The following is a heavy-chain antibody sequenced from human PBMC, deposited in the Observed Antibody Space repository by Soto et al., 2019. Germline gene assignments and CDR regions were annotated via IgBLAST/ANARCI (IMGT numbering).Heavy chain of an antibody. J-gene: IGHJ4*02. D-gene: IGHD2-8*01. CDR2: ISWNDGRI. CDR1: GFRFEDYA. Sequence: LRLSCAASGFRFEDYAMHWVRQAPGKGLQRVSGISWNDGRIDYADSVKGRFTISRDNARKSLYLQMNSLRIEDTAFYYCAKSRSYINGPDYWGQGTLVTVSS. V-gene: IGHV3-9*01. CDR3: AKSRSYINGPDY.